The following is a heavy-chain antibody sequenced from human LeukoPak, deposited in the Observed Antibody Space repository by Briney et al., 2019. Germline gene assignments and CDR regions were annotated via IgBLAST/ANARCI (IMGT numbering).Heavy chain of an antibody. Sequence: PSETLSLTCSISGYSISSGYYWGWIRQPPGEGLEWIGSIHHSGSTYYNPSLKSRVTISIDTSKNQFSLKLNSVTAADTAVYYCAREGLGSGRGGDFDLWGRGTLVTVSS. CDR2: IHHSGST. D-gene: IGHD2-15*01. CDR1: GYSISSGYY. V-gene: IGHV4-38-2*02. J-gene: IGHJ2*01. CDR3: AREGLGSGRGGDFDL.